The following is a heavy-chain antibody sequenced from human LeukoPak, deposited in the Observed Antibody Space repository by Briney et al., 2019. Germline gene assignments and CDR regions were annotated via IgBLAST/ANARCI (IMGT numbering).Heavy chain of an antibody. CDR3: ARSPAGSGSYDYYYYYGMDV. Sequence: SETLSLTCTVSGGSISSGGYYWSWIRQHPGKGLEWIGYIYYSGSTCYNPSLKSRVTISVDTSKNQFSLKLSSVTAADTAVYYCARSPAGSGSYDYYYYYGMDVWGQGTTVTVSS. J-gene: IGHJ6*02. CDR1: GGSISSGGYY. CDR2: IYYSGST. V-gene: IGHV4-31*03. D-gene: IGHD3-10*01.